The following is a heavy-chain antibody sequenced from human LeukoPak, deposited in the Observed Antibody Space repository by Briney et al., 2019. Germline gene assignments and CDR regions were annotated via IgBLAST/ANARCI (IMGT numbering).Heavy chain of an antibody. V-gene: IGHV4-34*01. CDR3: ARIGFYYDFWSGYPSSFDY. D-gene: IGHD3-3*01. CDR2: INHSGST. Sequence: SETLSLTCAVYGGSFSGCYWSWIRQPPGKGLEWIGEINHSGSTNYNPSLKSRVTISVDTSKNQFSLKLSSVTAADTAVYYSARIGFYYDFWSGYPSSFDYWGQGTLVTVSS. J-gene: IGHJ4*02. CDR1: GGSFSGCY.